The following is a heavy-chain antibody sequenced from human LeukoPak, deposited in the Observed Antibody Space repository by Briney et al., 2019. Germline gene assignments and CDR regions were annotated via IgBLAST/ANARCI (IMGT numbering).Heavy chain of an antibody. CDR1: GYSFTSYW. D-gene: IGHD2-15*01. Sequence: GESLKISCKGSGYSFTSYWIGWVRQMPGKGLEWMGIIYPGDSDTRYSPSFQGQVTISADKSISTAYLQWSSLKASDTAMYYCARGGSYCSGGSCYVGYNWFDPWGQGTLVTVSS. J-gene: IGHJ5*02. CDR2: IYPGDSDT. CDR3: ARGGSYCSGGSCYVGYNWFDP. V-gene: IGHV5-51*01.